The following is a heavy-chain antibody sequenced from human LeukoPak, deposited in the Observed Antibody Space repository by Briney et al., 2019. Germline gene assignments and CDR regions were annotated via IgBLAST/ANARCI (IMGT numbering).Heavy chain of an antibody. CDR2: ISSNSSTK. J-gene: IGHJ3*02. V-gene: IGHV3-48*01. CDR1: GFSFSNYN. CDR3: ARLMDRARRDAFDI. D-gene: IGHD2-2*03. Sequence: GGSLRLSCAASGFSFSNYNMNWVRQAPGKGLEWVSYISSNSSTKNYADSVKGRFTVSRDNAWNSLYLQMNSLRAEDTAVYYCARLMDRARRDAFDIWGQGTMVTVSS.